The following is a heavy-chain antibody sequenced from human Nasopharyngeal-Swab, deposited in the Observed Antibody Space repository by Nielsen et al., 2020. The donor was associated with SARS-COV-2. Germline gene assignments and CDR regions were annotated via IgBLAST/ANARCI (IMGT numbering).Heavy chain of an antibody. CDR1: GFTFSSYW. CDR3: ARYCSTTSCPRGFGY. CDR2: IKQSGSGQ. V-gene: IGHV3-7*01. D-gene: IGHD2-2*01. J-gene: IGHJ4*02. Sequence: GESLKISCAASGFTFSSYWMSWVRQAPGKGLEWVAHIKQSGSGQYYVDSVKGRFTISRDNAKNSLSLQMNSLRAEDTAVYYCARYCSTTSCPRGFGYWGQGTLVTVSS.